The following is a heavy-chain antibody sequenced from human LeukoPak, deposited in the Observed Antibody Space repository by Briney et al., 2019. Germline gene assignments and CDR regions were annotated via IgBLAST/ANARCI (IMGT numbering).Heavy chain of an antibody. D-gene: IGHD3-3*01. CDR1: GFIFNNYW. J-gene: IGHJ4*02. Sequence: GGSLRLSCAASGFIFNNYWISWVRQAPGEGLEWVANIKQDGSEKYYVDSVKGRFTISRDNAKNSLYLQMNSLRAEDTAVYYCATFGVIVRNNYLDYWGQGALVAVSS. V-gene: IGHV3-7*03. CDR3: ATFGVIVRNNYLDY. CDR2: IKQDGSEK.